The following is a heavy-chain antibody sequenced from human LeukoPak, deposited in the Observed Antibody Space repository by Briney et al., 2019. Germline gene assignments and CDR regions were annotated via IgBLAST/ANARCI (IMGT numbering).Heavy chain of an antibody. CDR2: TSSSDAGT. Sequence: QAGGSLRLSCAASGFTLSSYAMSWVRQAPGKGLEWVSATSSSDAGTYYAESVRGRFTISRDNSKNTLFLQMNSLRAEDAAVYYCAKAPATPCSGVYCYPFDHRGQGTLVTVSS. D-gene: IGHD2-15*01. CDR1: GFTLSSYA. V-gene: IGHV3-23*01. CDR3: AKAPATPCSGVYCYPFDH. J-gene: IGHJ4*02.